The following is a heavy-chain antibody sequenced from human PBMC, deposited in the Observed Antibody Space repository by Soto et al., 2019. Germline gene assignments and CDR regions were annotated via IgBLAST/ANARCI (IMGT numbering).Heavy chain of an antibody. V-gene: IGHV3-11*06. CDR2: ISSSSSYT. J-gene: IGHJ5*02. CDR1: GFTFSDYY. Sequence: GGSLRLSCAASGFTFSDYYMSWIRQAPGKGLEWVSYISSSSSYTNYADSVKGRFTISRDNAKNSLYLQMNSLRAEDTAVYYCARYSSSSKVGWFDPWGQGTLVTVSS. CDR3: ARYSSSSKVGWFDP. D-gene: IGHD6-6*01.